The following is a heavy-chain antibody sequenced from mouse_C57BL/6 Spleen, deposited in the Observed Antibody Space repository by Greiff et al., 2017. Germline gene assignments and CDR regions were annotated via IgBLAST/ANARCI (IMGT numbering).Heavy chain of an antibody. CDR2: ISPGDGDT. J-gene: IGHJ2*01. D-gene: IGHD1-1*01. Sequence: VQLMQSGPGLVKPGASVKISCAASGYAFSSSWMNWVNQRPGKGLEWIGWISPGDGDTNYNGKFKGQATLTADKSSSTPYMQLSSLTSEDSAVYFCAREYYGISSYYFDAWGKGTTLTVSS. CDR1: GYAFSSSW. V-gene: IGHV1-82*01. CDR3: AREYYGISSYYFDA.